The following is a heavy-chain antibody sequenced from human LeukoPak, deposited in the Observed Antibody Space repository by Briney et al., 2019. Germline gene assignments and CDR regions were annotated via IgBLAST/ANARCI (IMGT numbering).Heavy chain of an antibody. J-gene: IGHJ5*02. CDR3: AKCSGGNCYHSDDH. V-gene: IGHV3-21*01. D-gene: IGHD2-15*01. Sequence: GGSLRLSCAASGFTFSAYSMNCVRQAPGKGLEWVSSISSGSRYIYYADSVKGRFTISRDNAKDSLYLQMNSLRAEDTAVYYCAKCSGGNCYHSDDHWGQGTLVTVSP. CDR2: ISSGSRYI. CDR1: GFTFSAYS.